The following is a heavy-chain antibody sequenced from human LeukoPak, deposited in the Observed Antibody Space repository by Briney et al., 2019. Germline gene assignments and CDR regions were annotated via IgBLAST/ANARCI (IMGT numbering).Heavy chain of an antibody. CDR3: ARGPSVVAARPKGWFDP. V-gene: IGHV1-2*02. J-gene: IGHJ5*02. CDR1: GYTFTGYY. CDR2: INPNSGGT. D-gene: IGHD6-6*01. Sequence: ASVKVSCKASGYTFTGYYMHWVRQAPGQGLEWMGWINPNSGGTNYAQKFQGRVTMTRDTSISTTYMELGSLRSEDTAVYYCARGPSVVAARPKGWFDPWGQGTLVTVSS.